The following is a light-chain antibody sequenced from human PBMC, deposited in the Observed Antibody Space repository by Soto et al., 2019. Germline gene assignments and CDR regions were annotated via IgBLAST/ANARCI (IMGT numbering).Light chain of an antibody. V-gene: IGKV3-15*01. CDR3: QQYNNWPPFMYT. CDR2: GAA. CDR1: QSVSSSY. J-gene: IGKJ2*01. Sequence: EIVLTQSPGTLSLSPGERATLSCRASQSVSSSYLAWYQQRPGQAPRLLIYGAATRATGIPVRFSGSGSGTEFTLTISSLQSEDFAVYYCQQYNNWPPFMYTFGQGTKVDIK.